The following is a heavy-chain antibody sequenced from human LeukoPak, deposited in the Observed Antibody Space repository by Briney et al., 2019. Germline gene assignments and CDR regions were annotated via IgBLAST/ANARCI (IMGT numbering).Heavy chain of an antibody. Sequence: GGSLRLSCAASGFTFSNYAMSWVRQAPGKGLEWVSAISGSGGSTYYADTVKGRFTISRDNSKNTLYLQMNSLRAEDPAVYYCAKKLLWFGELEDYWGQGTLVTVSS. CDR1: GFTFSNYA. CDR2: ISGSGGST. CDR3: AKKLLWFGELEDY. J-gene: IGHJ4*02. V-gene: IGHV3-23*01. D-gene: IGHD3-10*01.